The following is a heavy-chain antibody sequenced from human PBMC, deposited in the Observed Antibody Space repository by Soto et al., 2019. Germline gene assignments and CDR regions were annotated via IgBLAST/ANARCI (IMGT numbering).Heavy chain of an antibody. CDR1: GFTFSSYG. V-gene: IGHV3-30*18. CDR2: ISYDGSNK. J-gene: IGHJ6*02. CDR3: AKAVIPYYDFWSGYLSPDSYGMDV. D-gene: IGHD3-3*01. Sequence: PGGSLRLSCAASGFTFSSYGMHWVRQAPGKGLEWVAVISYDGSNKYYADSVKGRFTISRDNSKNTLYLQMNSLRAEDTAVYYCAKAVIPYYDFWSGYLSPDSYGMDVWGQGTTVTVSS.